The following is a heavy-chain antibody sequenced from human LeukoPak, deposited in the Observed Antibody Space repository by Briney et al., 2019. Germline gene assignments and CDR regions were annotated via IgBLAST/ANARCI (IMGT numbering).Heavy chain of an antibody. D-gene: IGHD2-21*02. CDR1: GGTFSSYA. V-gene: IGHV1-69*06. J-gene: IGHJ4*02. CDR3: ARLPAYGDCGGDCHLDY. Sequence: SVKVSCKASGGTFSSYAISWVRQAPGQGLEWMGRIIPIFGTANYAQKFQGRVTITVDKSTSTAYMELSSLRSEDTAVYYCARLPAYGDCGGDCHLDYWGQGTLVTVSS. CDR2: IIPIFGTA.